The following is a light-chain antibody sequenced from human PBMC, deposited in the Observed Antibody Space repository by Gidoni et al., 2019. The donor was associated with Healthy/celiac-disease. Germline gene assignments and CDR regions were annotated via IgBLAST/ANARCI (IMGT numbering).Light chain of an antibody. CDR2: GAS. Sequence: EIVLTQSPGTLSLSPGERATLSCRASQSVSSSYLAWYQQKPGQAPRLLIYGASSRATGIPDRFSGSGSGTDFTLTISRLEPEDFAVYYCQHSGTFGQXTKLEIK. V-gene: IGKV3-20*01. CDR3: QHSGT. J-gene: IGKJ2*02. CDR1: QSVSSSY.